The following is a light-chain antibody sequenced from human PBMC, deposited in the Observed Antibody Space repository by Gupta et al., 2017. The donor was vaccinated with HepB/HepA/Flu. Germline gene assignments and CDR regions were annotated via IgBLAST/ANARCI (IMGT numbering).Light chain of an antibody. CDR3: SSYTSSSTLVV. CDR2: DVS. Sequence: QSALTQPASVSGSPGPSITISCTGTSSDVGGYNYVSWYQQHPGKAPKLMIYDVSNRPSGVANRFSGSKSGNTASLTISGLQAEDEADYYCSSYTSSSTLVVFGGGTKLTVL. J-gene: IGLJ2*01. V-gene: IGLV2-14*03. CDR1: SSDVGGYNY.